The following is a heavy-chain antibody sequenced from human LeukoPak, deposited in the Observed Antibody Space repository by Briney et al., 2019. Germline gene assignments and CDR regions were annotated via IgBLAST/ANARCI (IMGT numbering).Heavy chain of an antibody. CDR3: TRMTTGHDY. CDR2: INHSGYT. CDR1: GVSFNNYY. V-gene: IGHV4-34*01. D-gene: IGHD4-17*01. Sequence: SETLSLTCAASGVSFNNYYWSWVRQTPGKGLEWIGEINHSGYTNDSPSLKSRVTLSIDTSRKQFSLNLRSVTVADTGIYYCTRMTTGHDYWGQGTLVTVSS. J-gene: IGHJ4*02.